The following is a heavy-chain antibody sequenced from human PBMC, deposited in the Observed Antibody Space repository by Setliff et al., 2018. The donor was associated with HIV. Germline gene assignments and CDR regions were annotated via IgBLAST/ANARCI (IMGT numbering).Heavy chain of an antibody. CDR3: ARGGTSSNWFGP. J-gene: IGHJ5*02. CDR2: IYNSVTT. Sequence: ETLSLTCTVSGGSIRSGSYYWSWIRQAPGKGLQWIGFIYNSVTTNYNPSLKSRVTISLDTSKNQFSLKLTSMTAADTAVYYCARGGTSSNWFGPWGQGTLVTVSS. V-gene: IGHV4-61*01. CDR1: GGSIRSGSYY. D-gene: IGHD2-2*01.